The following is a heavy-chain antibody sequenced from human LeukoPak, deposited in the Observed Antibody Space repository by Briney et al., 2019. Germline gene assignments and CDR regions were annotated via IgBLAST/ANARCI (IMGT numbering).Heavy chain of an antibody. V-gene: IGHV3-23*01. CDR3: AKGERPTYYFDS. CDR1: GYSFTSYW. J-gene: IGHJ4*02. CDR2: IGGRGSST. Sequence: GESLKISCKGSGYSFTSYWIGWVRQMPGKGLEWVAGIGGRGSSTFYADSMKGRFTISRDNSKNTLYLQMNSLRVEDTAVYYCAKGERPTYYFDSWGQGTLVTVSS.